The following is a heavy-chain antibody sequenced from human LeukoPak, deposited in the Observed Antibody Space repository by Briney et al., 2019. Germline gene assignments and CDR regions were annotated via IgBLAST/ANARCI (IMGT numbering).Heavy chain of an antibody. D-gene: IGHD2-15*01. CDR2: ISSSGSTI. J-gene: IGHJ4*02. Sequence: GGPLRLSCAASGFTFSSYEMNWVRQAPGKGLEWVSYISSSGSTIYYADSVKGRFTISRDNAKNSLYLQLNSLRAEDTAVYYCARDYGGSSPFDYWGQGTLVTVSS. CDR3: ARDYGGSSPFDY. V-gene: IGHV3-48*03. CDR1: GFTFSSYE.